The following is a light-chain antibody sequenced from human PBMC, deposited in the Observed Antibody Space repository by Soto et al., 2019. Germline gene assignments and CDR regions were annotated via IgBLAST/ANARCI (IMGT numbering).Light chain of an antibody. Sequence: DIQMTQSPSTLSASVGDRVTITCRASQSISSWLAWYQQKPGKAPKLLIYKASSLESGVPSRFSGRGSGTEFTLTISSLQPDDFATYYCQQYSAYPTFGGGTKVEIK. J-gene: IGKJ4*01. V-gene: IGKV1-5*03. CDR1: QSISSW. CDR3: QQYSAYPT. CDR2: KAS.